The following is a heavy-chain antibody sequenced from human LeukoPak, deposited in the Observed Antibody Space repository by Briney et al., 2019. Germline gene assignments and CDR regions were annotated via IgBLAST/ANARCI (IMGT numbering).Heavy chain of an antibody. Sequence: GASVKVSCKASGYTFTGYYMHWVRQAPGQGLEWMGWINPNSGGTNYAQKIQGRVTMTRDTSISTAYMELSSLRSDDTAVYYCARDRFPYYYMDVWGKGTTVTVSS. J-gene: IGHJ6*03. D-gene: IGHD3-16*01. CDR2: INPNSGGT. V-gene: IGHV1-2*02. CDR1: GYTFTGYY. CDR3: ARDRFPYYYMDV.